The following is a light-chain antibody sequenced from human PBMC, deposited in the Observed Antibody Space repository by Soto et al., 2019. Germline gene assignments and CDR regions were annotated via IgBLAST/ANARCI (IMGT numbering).Light chain of an antibody. CDR1: QSVSSN. CDR3: QQYNNWPPIT. V-gene: IGKV3-15*01. CDR2: GAS. J-gene: IGKJ5*01. Sequence: EIVMTPSPATLSVSPGERATLSCRASQSVSSNLAWYQQKPGQAPRLLIYGASTRATGIPARFSGSGSGTEFPLTISSLQSEEFAVYYGQQYNNWPPITFGQGTRLEIK.